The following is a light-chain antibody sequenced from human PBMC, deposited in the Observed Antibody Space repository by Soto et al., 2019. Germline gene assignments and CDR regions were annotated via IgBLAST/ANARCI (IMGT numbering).Light chain of an antibody. CDR3: QQYGSSPSIT. V-gene: IGKV3-20*01. Sequence: EIVLTQSPGTLSLSPGERATLSCRASQSVSSRYLAWYQQKPGQAPRLLIYGASSRATDIPDRFSGSGSGTDFTLTISRLEPEDSAVYYCQQYGSSPSITFGQGTRLEIQ. CDR2: GAS. J-gene: IGKJ5*01. CDR1: QSVSSRY.